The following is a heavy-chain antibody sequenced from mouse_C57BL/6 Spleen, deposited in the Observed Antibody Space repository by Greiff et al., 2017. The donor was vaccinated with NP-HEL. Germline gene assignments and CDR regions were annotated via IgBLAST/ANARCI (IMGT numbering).Heavy chain of an antibody. CDR3: ARWATVVAGDY. CDR2: IYPGSGST. J-gene: IGHJ2*01. CDR1: GYTFTSYW. D-gene: IGHD1-1*01. V-gene: IGHV1-55*01. Sequence: VQLQQSGAELVKPGASVKMSCKACGYTFTSYWITWVKQRPGQGLEWIGDIYPGSGSTNYNEKFKSKATLTVDTSSSTAYMQLSSLTSEDSAVYYCARWATVVAGDYWGQGTTLTVSS.